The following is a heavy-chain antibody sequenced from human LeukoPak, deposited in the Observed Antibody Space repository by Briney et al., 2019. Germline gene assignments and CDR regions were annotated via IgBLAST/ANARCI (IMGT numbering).Heavy chain of an antibody. CDR2: ISSDGNKE. J-gene: IGHJ4*02. CDR3: VRDFSGKWSLEY. Sequence: GMSLRLSCAASGFSFSNYWMHWVRQAQDKGLDWVAEISSDGNKEFYADSVKGRFIISRDNSKNTVFLQMNSLRGEDTAVYYCVRDFSGKWSLEYWGQGTLVTVSS. CDR1: GFSFSNYW. V-gene: IGHV3-30-3*01. D-gene: IGHD6-25*01.